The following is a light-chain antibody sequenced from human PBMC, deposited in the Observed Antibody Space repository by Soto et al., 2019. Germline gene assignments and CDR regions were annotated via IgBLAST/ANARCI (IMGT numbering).Light chain of an antibody. CDR1: SGSIDSNY. CDR3: QSYDSSNRGV. V-gene: IGLV6-57*02. CDR2: EDK. Sequence: NFMLTQPRSVSESPGKTVTISCTGGSGSIDSNYVQWYQQRPGSAPSTVIYEDKQRPSGVPDRFSGSIDRSSNSASLTISGLKTEDEADYYCQSYDSSNRGVFGGGTKLTVL. J-gene: IGLJ3*02.